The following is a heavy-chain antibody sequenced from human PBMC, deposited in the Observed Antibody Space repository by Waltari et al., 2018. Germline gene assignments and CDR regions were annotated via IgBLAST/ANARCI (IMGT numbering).Heavy chain of an antibody. D-gene: IGHD6-13*01. Sequence: EVQLVESGGGLVQPGGSLRLSCAASGFTFSNNWMTWVRQAPGKGLGGGANRNQDGSEKYSVESVKGRFTISRDNAKNSLYLQLNSLRADDTAVYYCTRGGDDSSWYWRNWGQGTLVTVSS. V-gene: IGHV3-7*01. J-gene: IGHJ4*02. CDR1: GFTFSNNW. CDR3: TRGGDDSSWYWRN. CDR2: RNQDGSEK.